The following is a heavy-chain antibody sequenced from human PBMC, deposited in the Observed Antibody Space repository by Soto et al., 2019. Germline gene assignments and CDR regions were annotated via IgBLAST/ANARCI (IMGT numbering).Heavy chain of an antibody. D-gene: IGHD3-10*01. Sequence: ASVKVSCKASGGTFSSYAISWVRQAPGQGLEWLGGIIPICGTANYAQKFQGRVTITADAFTSTAYMELSSLRSEDTAVYYCARDGSGAVVELSQKGSFDIWGQGTLVTVSS. CDR3: ARDGSGAVVELSQKGSFDI. V-gene: IGHV1-69*13. J-gene: IGHJ4*02. CDR1: GGTFSSYA. CDR2: IIPICGTA.